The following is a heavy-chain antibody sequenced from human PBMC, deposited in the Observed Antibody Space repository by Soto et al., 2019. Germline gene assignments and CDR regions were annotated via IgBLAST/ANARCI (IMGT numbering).Heavy chain of an antibody. V-gene: IGHV3-21*01. CDR3: ARDRYDFWSGYYSPFDY. J-gene: IGHJ4*02. CDR1: GFTFSSYS. CDR2: ISSSSSYI. D-gene: IGHD3-3*01. Sequence: PGGSLRLSCAASGFTFSSYSMNWVRQAPGKGLEWVPSISSSSSYIYYADSVKGRFTISRDNAKNSLYLQMNSLRAEDTAVYYCARDRYDFWSGYYSPFDYWGQGTLVTVSS.